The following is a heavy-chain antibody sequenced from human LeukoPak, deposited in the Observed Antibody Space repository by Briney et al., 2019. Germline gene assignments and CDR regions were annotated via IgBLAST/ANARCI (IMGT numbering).Heavy chain of an antibody. Sequence: SETLSLTCTVSGGSISSYYWSWIRQPPGKGLEWIAYIYNTGSTNYNPSLKSRVTISVDTSKNQFSLKLSSVTAADTAVYYCARVYYYDRTFDYWGQGTLVTVSS. V-gene: IGHV4-59*12. J-gene: IGHJ4*02. D-gene: IGHD3-22*01. CDR1: GGSISSYY. CDR3: ARVYYYDRTFDY. CDR2: IYNTGST.